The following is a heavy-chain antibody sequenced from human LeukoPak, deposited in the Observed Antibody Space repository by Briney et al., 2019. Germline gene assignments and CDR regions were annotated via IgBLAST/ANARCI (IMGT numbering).Heavy chain of an antibody. D-gene: IGHD5-18*01. CDR3: ARGGLDTAMVYYYYYYMDV. J-gene: IGHJ6*03. CDR1: GYTFTSYD. Sequence: WASVKVSCKASGYTFTSYDINWVRQATGQGLEWMGWMNPNSGNTGYAQKFQGRVTMTRNTSISTAYMELSSLRSEDTAVYYCARGGLDTAMVYYYYYYMDVWGKGTTVTISS. V-gene: IGHV1-8*01. CDR2: MNPNSGNT.